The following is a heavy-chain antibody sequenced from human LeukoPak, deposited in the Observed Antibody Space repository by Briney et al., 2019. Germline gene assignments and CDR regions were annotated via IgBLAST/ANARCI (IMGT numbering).Heavy chain of an antibody. J-gene: IGHJ6*02. CDR3: ARGVGWWLPSGMDV. CDR1: GVSFSGYY. D-gene: IGHD5-12*01. CDR2: INHSGST. V-gene: IGHV4-34*01. Sequence: SETLSLTCAVYGVSFSGYYWSWIRQPPGKGLEWIGEINHSGSTNYNPSLKSRVTISVDTSKNQFSLKLSSVTAADTAVYYCARGVGWWLPSGMDVWGQGTTVTVSS.